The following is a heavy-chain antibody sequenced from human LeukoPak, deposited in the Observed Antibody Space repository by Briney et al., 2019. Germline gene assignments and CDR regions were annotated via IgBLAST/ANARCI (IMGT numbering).Heavy chain of an antibody. CDR2: INHSGST. CDR1: GGSFSGYY. Sequence: PSETLSLTCAVYGGSFSGYYWSWIRQPPGKGLEWIGEINHSGSTNYNPSLKSRVTISVDTSKNQFSLKLSSVTAADTAVYYCARGVYSYGLDYWGQGTLVTVSS. J-gene: IGHJ4*02. CDR3: ARGVYSYGLDY. V-gene: IGHV4-34*01. D-gene: IGHD5-18*01.